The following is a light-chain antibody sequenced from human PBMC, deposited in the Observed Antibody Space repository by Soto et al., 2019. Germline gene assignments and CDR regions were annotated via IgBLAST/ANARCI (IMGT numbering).Light chain of an antibody. CDR3: QKYHSAPRT. J-gene: IGKJ1*01. V-gene: IGKV1-27*01. CDR2: AAS. Sequence: DIQMTQSPSSLSASVGDRVTITCRASQSISSYLNWYQQKPGKAPKLLIYAASTLQSGVPSRFSGSGSGTDFTLTISSLQPEDIATYYCQKYHSAPRTFGQGTKVDIK. CDR1: QSISSY.